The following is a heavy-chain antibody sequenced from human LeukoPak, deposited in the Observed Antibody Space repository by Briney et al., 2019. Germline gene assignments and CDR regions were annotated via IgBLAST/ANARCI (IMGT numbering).Heavy chain of an antibody. J-gene: IGHJ3*02. D-gene: IGHD3-22*01. CDR1: RFIFSDHY. CDR3: AAGLRSYDSSGYYAFDI. CDR2: SRNKRNGHSA. V-gene: IGHV3-72*01. Sequence: GGSLRLSCAASRFIFSDHYMNWVRQAPGKGLEWVGRSRNKRNGHSAEYAACVKGRFTISRDDSSNSVYLQMNSLKTEDTAVYYCAAGLRSYDSSGYYAFDIWGQGTMVTVSS.